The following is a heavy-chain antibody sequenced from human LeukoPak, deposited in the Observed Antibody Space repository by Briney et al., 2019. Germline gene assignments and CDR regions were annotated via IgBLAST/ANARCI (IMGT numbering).Heavy chain of an antibody. CDR1: GGSFSGYY. CDR2: INHSGST. V-gene: IGHV4-34*09. J-gene: IGHJ3*02. Sequence: KPSQTLSLTCAVYGGSFSGYYWTWIRKPPAKGQERNGEINHSGSTNYNPSLKSRVTISVDTSKNQFSLKLSSVTAADTAVYYCARVTLSIVGATVGAFDIWGQGTMVTVSS. CDR3: ARVTLSIVGATVGAFDI. D-gene: IGHD1-26*01.